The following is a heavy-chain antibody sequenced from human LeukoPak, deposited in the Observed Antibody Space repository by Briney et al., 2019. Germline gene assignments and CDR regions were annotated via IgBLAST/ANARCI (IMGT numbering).Heavy chain of an antibody. CDR3: ARDRPYCSSTSCRDY. CDR2: ISISSSYI. CDR1: GFTFSSYN. V-gene: IGHV3-21*01. Sequence: PGGSLRLSCAASGFTFSSYNMNWVRQAPGKGLEWVSSISISSSYIYYADSVKGRFTISRDNAKSSLYLQMDSLRAEGTAVYYCARDRPYCSSTSCRDYWGQGTLVTVSP. D-gene: IGHD2-2*01. J-gene: IGHJ4*02.